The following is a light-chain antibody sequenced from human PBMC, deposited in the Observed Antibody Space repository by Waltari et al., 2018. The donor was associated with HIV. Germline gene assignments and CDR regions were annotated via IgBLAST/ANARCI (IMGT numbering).Light chain of an antibody. V-gene: IGLV7-46*01. CDR2: STS. Sequence: QAVVTQEPSLTVSPGGTVTLTCASPIEILTSRHHPYWFQKKPGQAPRTLISSTSHMHSWTPARFSGALFGGKAALTLSGAQPEDEAEYYCLLSYGGGHVAFGGGTKLTV. CDR1: IEILTSRHH. CDR3: LLSYGGGHVA. J-gene: IGLJ2*01.